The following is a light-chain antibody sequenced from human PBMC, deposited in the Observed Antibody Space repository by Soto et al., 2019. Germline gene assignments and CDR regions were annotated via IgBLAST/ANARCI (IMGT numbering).Light chain of an antibody. V-gene: IGLV2-8*01. J-gene: IGLJ3*02. CDR3: TSYVGNDIWV. CDR2: EVT. Sequence: QSALTKNPSASGSPGQSGTISCTGTSSDVGAYKYVSWYPQYPGKAPKLMIYEVTKRPSGVPDRFSGSKSGNTASLTVSGLQAEDEADYYCTSYVGNDIWVFGGGTKVTVL. CDR1: SSDVGAYKY.